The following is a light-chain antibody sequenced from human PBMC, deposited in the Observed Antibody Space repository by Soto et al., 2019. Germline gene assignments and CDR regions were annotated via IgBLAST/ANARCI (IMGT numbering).Light chain of an antibody. CDR2: GAS. Sequence: EVVLTQSPNTLSLSPGESATLSCRASQAVSSTYLVWYQQKPGLAPRLLIYGASSRAPGISDRFSGSGSATDFTLTISRLEPEDFAVYYCHQCGNSWWTFGEGTKVEIK. J-gene: IGKJ1*01. CDR3: HQCGNSWWT. V-gene: IGKV3-20*01. CDR1: QAVSSTY.